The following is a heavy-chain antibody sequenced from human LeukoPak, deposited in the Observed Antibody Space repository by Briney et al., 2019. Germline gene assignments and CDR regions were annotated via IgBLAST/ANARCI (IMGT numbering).Heavy chain of an antibody. V-gene: IGHV4-31*03. CDR2: IYYSGST. D-gene: IGHD3-22*01. CDR1: GGSISSGGYY. Sequence: PSQTLSLTCTVSGGSISSGGYYWSWIRQHPGKGLEWIGYIYYSGSTYYNPSLKSRVTISVDTSKNQFSLKLSSVTAADTAVYYCARVPYHASSGYSTLDFDYWGQGTLVTVSS. CDR3: ARVPYHASSGYSTLDFDY. J-gene: IGHJ4*02.